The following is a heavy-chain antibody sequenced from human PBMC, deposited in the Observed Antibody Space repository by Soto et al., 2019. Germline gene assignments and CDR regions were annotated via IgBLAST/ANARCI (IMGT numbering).Heavy chain of an antibody. CDR3: ATSYDSGFDP. CDR1: GYTFTSYG. Sequence: GASVNVSCKASGYTFTSYGISWVRQAPGQGLEWMGWISVYNGNTDYAQKFQGRVTMTTDTSTSTAYMELRSLRSDDTAVYYCATSYDSGFDPWGQGTLVTVS. CDR2: ISVYNGNT. D-gene: IGHD5-12*01. J-gene: IGHJ5*02. V-gene: IGHV1-18*04.